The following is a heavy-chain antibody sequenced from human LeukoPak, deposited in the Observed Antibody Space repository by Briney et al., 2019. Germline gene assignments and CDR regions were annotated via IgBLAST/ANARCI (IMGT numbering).Heavy chain of an antibody. Sequence: PGGSLRLSCAASGFIFSSYAMNWVRQAPGKGLEWVSSISGSGSYKHYADSMKGRFTISRDNAKKSVYLHMSRLRAEDTAVYYCARGLGSGDYVANAFDFWGRGTTVSVS. CDR1: GFIFSSYA. D-gene: IGHD4-17*01. CDR3: ARGLGSGDYVANAFDF. V-gene: IGHV3-21*01. CDR2: ISGSGSYK. J-gene: IGHJ3*01.